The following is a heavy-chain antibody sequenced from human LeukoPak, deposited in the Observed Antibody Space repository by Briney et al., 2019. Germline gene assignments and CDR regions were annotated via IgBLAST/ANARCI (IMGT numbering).Heavy chain of an antibody. CDR3: ARDYYSNFYYYYYGMDV. V-gene: IGHV1-46*01. J-gene: IGHJ6*02. D-gene: IGHD4-11*01. Sequence: ASVKVSCKASGYTFTNYGITWVRQAPGQGLEWMGIINPSGGSTSYAQKFQGRVTMTRDTSTSTVYMELSSLRSEDTAVYYCARDYYSNFYYYYYGMDVWGQGTTVTVSS. CDR2: INPSGGST. CDR1: GYTFTNYG.